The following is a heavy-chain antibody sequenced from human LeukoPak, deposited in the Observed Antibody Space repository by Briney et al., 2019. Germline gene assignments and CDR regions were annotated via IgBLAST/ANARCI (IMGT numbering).Heavy chain of an antibody. CDR3: ARGDCSSTSCYLDY. CDR2: INHSGST. V-gene: IGHV4-34*01. D-gene: IGHD2-2*01. CDR1: GGSFSGYY. Sequence: SETLSLTCAVYGGSFSGYYWSWIRQPPGKGLEWIGEINHSGSTNYNPSLKSRVTISVDTSKNQFSLKLSSVTAADTAVNYRARGDCSSTSCYLDYWGQGTLVTVSS. J-gene: IGHJ4*02.